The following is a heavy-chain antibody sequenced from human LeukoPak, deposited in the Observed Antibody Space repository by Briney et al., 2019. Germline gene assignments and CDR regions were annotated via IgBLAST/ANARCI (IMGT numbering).Heavy chain of an antibody. D-gene: IGHD4-17*01. J-gene: IGHJ4*02. CDR3: ARDIRVMTTVTRARYDY. V-gene: IGHV1-46*01. Sequence: GASVKVSCKASGYTFTSYYMHWVRQAPGQGLEWMGIINPSGGSTSYAQKFQGRVTMTRDTSISTAYMELSRLRSDDTAVYYCARDIRVMTTVTRARYDYWGQGTLVTVSS. CDR1: GYTFTSYY. CDR2: INPSGGST.